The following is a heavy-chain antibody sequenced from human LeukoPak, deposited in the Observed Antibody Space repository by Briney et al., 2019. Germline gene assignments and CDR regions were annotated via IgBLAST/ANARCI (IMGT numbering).Heavy chain of an antibody. J-gene: IGHJ4*02. CDR1: GDSVSSNSAA. CDR3: ARGWSFDC. V-gene: IGHV6-1*01. D-gene: IGHD6-19*01. Sequence: SQTLSLTCAISGDSVSSNSAAWNWIRQSPSRGLEWLGRTYYRSKWYNDYAASVKSRITFNPDTSNNQFPLQLISVTPEDTAVYYCARGWSFDCWGQGTLVTVSS. CDR2: TYYRSKWYN.